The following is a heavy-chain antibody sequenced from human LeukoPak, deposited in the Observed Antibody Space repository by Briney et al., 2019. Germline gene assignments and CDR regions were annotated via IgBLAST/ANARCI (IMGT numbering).Heavy chain of an antibody. CDR3: ARRDWVSGAVRAFDI. CDR2: ISNDSVDK. Sequence: GGSLRLSCVASGFMFSDYYMSWIRQAPGKGLEWVSYISNDSVDKYYVDSVRGRFAISRDNAKKSMYLQMSGLRVEDTAVYYCARRDWVSGAVRAFDIWGQGTMVTVSS. V-gene: IGHV3-11*04. J-gene: IGHJ3*02. D-gene: IGHD3-3*01. CDR1: GFMFSDYY.